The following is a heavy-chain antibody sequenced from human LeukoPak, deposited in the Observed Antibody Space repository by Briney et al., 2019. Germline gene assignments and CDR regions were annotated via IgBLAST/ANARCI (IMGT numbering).Heavy chain of an antibody. CDR2: IWYDGSNN. CDR1: GFTFSSYG. CDR3: ARGTVQLGPYFDY. V-gene: IGHV3-33*01. D-gene: IGHD1-1*01. J-gene: IGHJ4*02. Sequence: GRSLRLSCAASGFTFSSYGMHWVRQAPGKGLEWVAVIWYDGSNNYYADSVKRRFTISRDNSKNTRYLQMNSLRAEDTTVYYCARGTVQLGPYFDYWGQGTLVTVSS.